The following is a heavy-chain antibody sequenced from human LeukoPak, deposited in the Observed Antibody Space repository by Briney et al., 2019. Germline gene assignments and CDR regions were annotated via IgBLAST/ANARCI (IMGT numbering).Heavy chain of an antibody. J-gene: IGHJ4*02. D-gene: IGHD1-7*01. V-gene: IGHV3-7*01. CDR1: GFTFSSYE. CDR3: GREVPGGTTSLDC. CDR2: IKEDGSDK. Sequence: GGSLRLSCAASGFTFSSYEMNWVRQAPGKGLEWVANIKEDGSDKNYVDSVRGRFTISRDNAKNALYLQMNSLRAEDTAVYYCGREVPGGTTSLDCWGQGTVVTISP.